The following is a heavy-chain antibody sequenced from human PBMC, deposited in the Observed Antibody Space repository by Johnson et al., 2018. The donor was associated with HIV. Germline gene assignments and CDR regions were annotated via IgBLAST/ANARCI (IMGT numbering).Heavy chain of an antibody. CDR3: AKDRGSYYFYAFDI. CDR2: ISSGSQSI. V-gene: IGHV3-23*04. J-gene: IGHJ3*02. D-gene: IGHD1-26*01. CDR1: GFTFSGYA. Sequence: VQLVESGGGVVRPGGSLRLSCAASGFTFSGYAMHWVRQAPGKGLEWVSFISSGSQSIYYADSVRGRFTISRDNSKNTLYLQMNSLRAEDTAVYYCAKDRGSYYFYAFDIWGQGTMVTVSS.